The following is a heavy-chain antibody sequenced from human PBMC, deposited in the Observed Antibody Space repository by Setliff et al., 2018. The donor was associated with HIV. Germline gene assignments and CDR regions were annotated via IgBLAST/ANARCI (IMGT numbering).Heavy chain of an antibody. CDR2: IYTSGST. CDR3: ARLSGDYYYFDY. J-gene: IGHJ4*03. D-gene: IGHD2-21*02. CDR1: GGSISSYS. V-gene: IGHV4-4*09. Sequence: PSETLSLTCTVSGGSISSYSWSWIRQPPGKGPEWIGYIYTSGSTNYNPSLKSRVTISVDTSKNQFSLKLSSVTAPDTAVYYCARLSGDYYYFDYWVPETLLVTVSS.